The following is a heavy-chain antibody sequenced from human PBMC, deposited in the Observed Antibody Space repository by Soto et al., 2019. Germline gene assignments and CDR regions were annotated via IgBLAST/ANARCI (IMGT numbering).Heavy chain of an antibody. CDR1: GLTFSNLW. CDR2: IKSKRGGGTT. CDR3: TTDRPFTGGGVIAT. Sequence: EVQLVESGGGLVKPGGSLRLSCAASGLTFSNLWMTWVRQAPGKAPEWVGRIKSKRGGGTTDYAAPVNGRYTIARDESKSTVYMQRNSLKTEDTAVYYCTTDRPFTGGGVIATWGQGTMVTVSS. J-gene: IGHJ3*01. V-gene: IGHV3-15*01. D-gene: IGHD3-16*01.